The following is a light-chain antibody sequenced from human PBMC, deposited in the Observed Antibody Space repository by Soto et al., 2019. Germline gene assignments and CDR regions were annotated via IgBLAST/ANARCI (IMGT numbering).Light chain of an antibody. V-gene: IGKV3-20*01. J-gene: IGKJ3*01. CDR1: QSVSSSY. CDR2: GAS. Sequence: EIVLTQSPGTLSLSPGERATLSCRASQSVSSSYLGWYQQKPGQAPRLLIYGASSWATGIPDRFSGSGSGTDFTLTISRLEPEDFAVYYCQQYGSSPITFGPGTKVDI. CDR3: QQYGSSPIT.